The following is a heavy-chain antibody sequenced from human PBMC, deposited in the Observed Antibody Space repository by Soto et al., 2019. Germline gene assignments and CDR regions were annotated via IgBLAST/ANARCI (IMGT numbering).Heavy chain of an antibody. J-gene: IGHJ4*02. D-gene: IGHD2-15*01. CDR2: IYHSGTT. CDR3: ARHVAVPRTRGFDY. V-gene: IGHV4-4*02. CDR1: GGSISDNW. Sequence: QVQLQESGPGLVKPSGTLSLTCAVAGGSISDNWWSWVRQAPGKGLEWIGEIYHSGTTYYNPSLKGRVIILVDKSASQIYLTLSSVPAEDTAVYYCARHVAVPRTRGFDYWGQGALVAVSS.